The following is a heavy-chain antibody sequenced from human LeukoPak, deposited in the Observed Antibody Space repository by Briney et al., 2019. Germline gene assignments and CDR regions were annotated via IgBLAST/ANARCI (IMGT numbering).Heavy chain of an antibody. D-gene: IGHD3-3*01. CDR1: GGSFSGYY. V-gene: IGHV4-34*01. J-gene: IGHJ3*01. CDR3: ARRNDFWSGYEKTAIDV. CDR2: INHSGST. Sequence: SETLSLTCAVYGGSFSGYYWSWIRQPPGKGLEWIGEINHSGSTNDNPSLESRVTISVDTSKNQLSLKMRSVTAADTAVYYCARRNDFWSGYEKTAIDVWGQGTMVIVSS.